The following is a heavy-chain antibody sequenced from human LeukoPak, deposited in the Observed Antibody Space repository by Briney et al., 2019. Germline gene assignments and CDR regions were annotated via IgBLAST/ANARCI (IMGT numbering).Heavy chain of an antibody. CDR2: TYYRSKWYN. D-gene: IGHD3-22*01. V-gene: IGHV6-1*01. J-gene: IGHJ4*02. Sequence: SQTLSLTCAIFGDSVSSNSAAWNWIRQSPSRGLEWLGSTYYRSKWYNDYAVSVKSRITINPDTSKNQFSLQLNSVTPEDTAVYYCARATYYYDSSPHFDYWGQGTLVTVSS. CDR1: GDSVSSNSAA. CDR3: ARATYYYDSSPHFDY.